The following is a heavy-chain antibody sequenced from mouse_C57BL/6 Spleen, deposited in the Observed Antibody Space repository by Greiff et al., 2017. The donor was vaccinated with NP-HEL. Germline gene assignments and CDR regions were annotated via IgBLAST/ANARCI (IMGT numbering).Heavy chain of an antibody. J-gene: IGHJ2*01. D-gene: IGHD1-1*01. V-gene: IGHV1-15*01. CDR2: IDPETGGT. CDR1: GYTFTDYE. Sequence: LVESGAELVRPGASVTLSCKASGYTFTDYEMHWVKQTPVHGLEWIGAIDPETGGTAYNQKFKGKAILTADKSSSTAYMELRSLTSEDSAVYYCTRGYGSRYFDYWGQGTTLTVSS. CDR3: TRGYGSRYFDY.